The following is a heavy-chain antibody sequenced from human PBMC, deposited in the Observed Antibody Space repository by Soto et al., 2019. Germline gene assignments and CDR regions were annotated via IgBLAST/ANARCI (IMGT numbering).Heavy chain of an antibody. CDR3: ARDGPYGSGWYNWFDP. J-gene: IGHJ5*02. D-gene: IGHD6-19*01. CDR1: GFTFDDYY. Sequence: GGSLRLSCAASGFTFDDYYMSWIRQAPGKGLEWVSYISSSGSTIYYADSVKGRFTISRDNAKNSLYLQMNSLRAEDTAVNYCARDGPYGSGWYNWFDPWGQGTLVTVTS. V-gene: IGHV3-11*01. CDR2: ISSSGSTI.